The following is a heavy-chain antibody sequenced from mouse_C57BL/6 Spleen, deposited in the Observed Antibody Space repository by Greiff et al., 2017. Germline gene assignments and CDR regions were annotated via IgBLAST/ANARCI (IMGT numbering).Heavy chain of an antibody. CDR2: IDPENGDT. CDR3: TRIGGFSAWFAY. Sequence: VQLQQSGAELVRPGASVKLSCTASGFNIKDDYMHWVKQRPEQGLEWIGWIDPENGDTEYASKFQGKATITADTSSNTAYLQLSSLTSEDTAVYYCTRIGGFSAWFAYWGQGTLVTVSA. J-gene: IGHJ3*01. V-gene: IGHV14-4*01. CDR1: GFNIKDDY. D-gene: IGHD3-1*01.